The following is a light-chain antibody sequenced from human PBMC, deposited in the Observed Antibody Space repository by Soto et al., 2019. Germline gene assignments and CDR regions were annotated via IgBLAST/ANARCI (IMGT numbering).Light chain of an antibody. J-gene: IGKJ1*01. CDR2: GAS. CDR3: KHYGSSLWT. Sequence: EIVLTQSPGTLSVSPGERATLSCRASQSVSSSYLAWYQQKPGQAPRLLIYGASSRATGIPDRFSGSGSGTDFTLTISRLEPEDFGVYYCKHYGSSLWTFGQGTKVEI. V-gene: IGKV3-20*01. CDR1: QSVSSSY.